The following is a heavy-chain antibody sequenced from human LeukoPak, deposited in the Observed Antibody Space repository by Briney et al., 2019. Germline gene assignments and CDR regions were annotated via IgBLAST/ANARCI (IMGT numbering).Heavy chain of an antibody. CDR3: ARVLKVRYYYYGMDV. Sequence: SVKVSCKASGYTFTSYDINWVRQATGQGLEWMGRIIPILGIANYAQKFQGRVTITADKSTSTAYMELSSLRSEDTAVYYCARVLKVRYYYYGMDVWGQGTTVTVSS. CDR1: GYTFTSYD. J-gene: IGHJ6*02. D-gene: IGHD3-10*01. V-gene: IGHV1-69*04. CDR2: IIPILGIA.